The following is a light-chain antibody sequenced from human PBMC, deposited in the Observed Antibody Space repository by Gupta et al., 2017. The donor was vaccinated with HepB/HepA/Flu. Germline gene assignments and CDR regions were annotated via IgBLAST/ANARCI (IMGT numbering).Light chain of an antibody. J-gene: IGLJ3*02. CDR1: SSDIGGYNY. CDR3: NSSTPSSTLV. CDR2: DVS. V-gene: IGLV2-14*03. Sequence: QSALTQPASVSGSPGQSITISCTGTSSDIGGYNYVSWYQQHPDKAPKRMMYDVSNRPSGVSNRVSGSKSGNNESPNISGLQAEDEADEYCNSSTPSSTLVFGGGTKLTVL.